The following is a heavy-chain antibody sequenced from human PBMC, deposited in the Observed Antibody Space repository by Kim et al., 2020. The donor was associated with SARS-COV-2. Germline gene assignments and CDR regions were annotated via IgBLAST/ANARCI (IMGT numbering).Heavy chain of an antibody. D-gene: IGHD3-22*01. CDR3: ARHYYDSSGYLFDY. V-gene: IGHV4-59*08. J-gene: IGHJ4*02. Sequence: NPSLKSRVTISVDTSKNPLSLKRSSVTAEDTAVYYCARHYYDSSGYLFDYWGQGTLVTVSS.